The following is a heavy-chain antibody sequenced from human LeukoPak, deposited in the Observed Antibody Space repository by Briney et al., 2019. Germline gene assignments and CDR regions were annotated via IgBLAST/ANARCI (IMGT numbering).Heavy chain of an antibody. CDR2: IKQDGSEK. CDR1: GFTFSSYW. V-gene: IGHV3-7*02. D-gene: IGHD3-10*01. CDR3: AVGVYYFDY. J-gene: IGHJ4*02. Sequence: GESLKISCAASGFTFSSYWMSWVRQAPGKGLEWVANIKQDGSEKCYVDSVKGRFTISRDNAKNSLCLQMNSLRAEDTAVYYCAVGVYYFDYWGQGTLVTVSS.